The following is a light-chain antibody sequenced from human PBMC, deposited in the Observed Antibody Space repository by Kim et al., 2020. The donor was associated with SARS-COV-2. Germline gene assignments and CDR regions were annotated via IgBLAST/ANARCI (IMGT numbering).Light chain of an antibody. CDR3: CSYTGTSWV. CDR1: SSDVGRYDY. Sequence: QSALTQPRSVSGSPGQSVTISCTGASSDVGRYDYVSWYRQYPGKAPKFMLYDVNKRPSGVPDRFSGSRSGNTASLAISGLQAEDDADYYCCSYTGTSWVFGGGTQLT. J-gene: IGLJ3*02. CDR2: DVN. V-gene: IGLV2-11*01.